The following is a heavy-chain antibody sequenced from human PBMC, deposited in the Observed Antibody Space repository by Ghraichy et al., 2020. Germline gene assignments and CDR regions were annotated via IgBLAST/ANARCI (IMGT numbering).Heavy chain of an antibody. Sequence: GGSLRLSCEASGFTFSNFYMSWVRQAPGKGLEWVSYISGGSSTIDYADSVKGRFAISRDNAKNSLYLQMNSLRAEDTAVYFCARNDKEWELPDHWGQGTLVSVSS. V-gene: IGHV3-11*01. CDR3: ARNDKEWELPDH. CDR2: ISGGSSTI. CDR1: GFTFSNFY. D-gene: IGHD1-26*01. J-gene: IGHJ4*02.